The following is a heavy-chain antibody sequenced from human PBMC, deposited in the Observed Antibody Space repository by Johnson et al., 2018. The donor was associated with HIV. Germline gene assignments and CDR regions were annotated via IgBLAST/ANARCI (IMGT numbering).Heavy chain of an antibody. D-gene: IGHD6-19*01. Sequence: VQLVESGGGLVQPGGSLRLSCAASGFTFSSYWMSWVRQAPGKGLEWVSYISTSSSSIYYADSVKGRFTVSRDDAKSSLYLEMNSLTVEDTAVYYCAREGMAVAGAFDIWGQGTMVTVSS. J-gene: IGHJ3*02. CDR2: ISTSSSSI. V-gene: IGHV3-48*01. CDR1: GFTFSSYW. CDR3: AREGMAVAGAFDI.